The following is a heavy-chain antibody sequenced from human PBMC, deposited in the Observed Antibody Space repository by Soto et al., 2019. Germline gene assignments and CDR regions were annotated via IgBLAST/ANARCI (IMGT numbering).Heavy chain of an antibody. J-gene: IGHJ4*02. Sequence: ASVKVSCKISGHTLTEFSIHWVRQAPGQGLEWMGWINPNTGNPTYEQGFTGRFVFSVDTSVSTVYLQIFSLKADDSAVYYCARDRASGSFDYWGQGTLVTVS. V-gene: IGHV7-4-1*01. CDR2: INPNTGNP. CDR1: GHTLTEFS. D-gene: IGHD1-26*01. CDR3: ARDRASGSFDY.